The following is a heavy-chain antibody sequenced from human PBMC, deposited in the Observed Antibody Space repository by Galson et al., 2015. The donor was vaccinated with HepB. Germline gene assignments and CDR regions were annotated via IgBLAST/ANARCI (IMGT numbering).Heavy chain of an antibody. Sequence: SLRLSCASSGFTFSNYSMNWVRQAPGKGLEWVSSISSSSSYIYYADSVKGRFTISRDNAKNSLYLQMNSLRAEDTAVYYCASVNYGSGSYSSDYWGQGTLVTVSS. CDR3: ASVNYGSGSYSSDY. J-gene: IGHJ4*02. CDR2: ISSSSSYI. D-gene: IGHD3-10*01. CDR1: GFTFSNYS. V-gene: IGHV3-21*01.